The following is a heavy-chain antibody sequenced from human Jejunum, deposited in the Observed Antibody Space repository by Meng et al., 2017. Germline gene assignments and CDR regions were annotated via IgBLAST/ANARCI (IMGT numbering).Heavy chain of an antibody. D-gene: IGHD1-26*01. CDR3: AKGVMSGTRYVAFEI. CDR2: MRTGGSYT. V-gene: IGHV3-23*01. CDR1: GFSFSDYS. Sequence: GGSLRLSCAASGFSFSDYSLSWVRQAPGKGLEWVSSMRTGGSYTYYVDSVKGRYTISRDNSMHTVYLQMNSLRADDTAVYYCAKGVMSGTRYVAFEIWGQGTTVTVSS. J-gene: IGHJ3*02.